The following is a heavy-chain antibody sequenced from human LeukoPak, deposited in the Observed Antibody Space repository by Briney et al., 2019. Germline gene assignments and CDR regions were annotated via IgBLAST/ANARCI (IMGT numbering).Heavy chain of an antibody. CDR3: AKDRIRGRGSSGYPDAFDI. CDR1: GFTVSGDY. Sequence: GGSLRLSCAASGFTVSGDYMSWVRQAPGKGLEWVSAISGSGGSTYYADSVKGRFTISRDNSKNTLYLQMNSLRAEDTAVYYCAKDRIRGRGSSGYPDAFDIWGQGTMVTVSS. CDR2: ISGSGGST. V-gene: IGHV3-23*01. D-gene: IGHD3-22*01. J-gene: IGHJ3*02.